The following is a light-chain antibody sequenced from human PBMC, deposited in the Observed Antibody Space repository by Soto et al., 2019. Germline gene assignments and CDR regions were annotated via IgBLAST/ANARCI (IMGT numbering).Light chain of an antibody. CDR2: KAS. CDR3: QQYNSYSWT. CDR1: QTISSL. V-gene: IGKV1-5*03. J-gene: IGKJ1*01. Sequence: DIKMNLSPSTLSGSVGDRVTITCRASQTISSLLAWYQQKPGKAPKLLIYKASTLKSGVPSRFSGSGSGTEFTLTISSLQPDDFTPYYCQQYNSYSWTFGQGANVDIK.